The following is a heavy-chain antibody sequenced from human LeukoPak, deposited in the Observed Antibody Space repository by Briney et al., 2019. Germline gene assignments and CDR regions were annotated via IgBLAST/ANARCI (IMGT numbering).Heavy chain of an antibody. CDR1: GITFRSYA. V-gene: IGHV3-30*04. CDR2: ISYDGKNK. CDR3: ARDQGDYVFDY. Sequence: GGSLRLSCEASGITFRSYALHWVRQAPGKGLEWVAVISYDGKNKDYADSVKGRFSISRDNSKNTMSLQMNSLRSEDTAVYYCARDQGDYVFDYWGQGTLVTVSS. D-gene: IGHD4-17*01. J-gene: IGHJ4*02.